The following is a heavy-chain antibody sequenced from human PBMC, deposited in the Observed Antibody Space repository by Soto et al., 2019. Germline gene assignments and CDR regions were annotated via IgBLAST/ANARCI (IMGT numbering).Heavy chain of an antibody. CDR1: GFTFSSYD. J-gene: IGHJ6*02. CDR2: IGIAGDT. V-gene: IGHV3-13*04. CDR3: ARSPPGGYHYYYGMDV. Sequence: EVQLVESGGGLVQPGGSLRLSCAASGFTFSSYDMQWVRQATGKGLEWVSAIGIAGDTYYPGSVKGRFTISRENAKNSVYLQMNSLRAGDTAVYYCARSPPGGYHYYYGMDVWGQGTTVTVSS. D-gene: IGHD3-22*01.